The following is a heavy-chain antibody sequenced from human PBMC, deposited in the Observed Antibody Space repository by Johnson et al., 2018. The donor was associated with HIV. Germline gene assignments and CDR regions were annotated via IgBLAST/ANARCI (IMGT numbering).Heavy chain of an antibody. D-gene: IGHD6-13*01. J-gene: IGHJ3*02. CDR1: GFTFSSYG. Sequence: QVQLVESGGGVVQPGRSLRLSCAASGFTFSSYGMHWVRQAPGKGLEWVAVISYYGSNKYYADSVKGRFTISRDNSKNTLYLQMNSLRAEDTAVYYCALKQLVTMEDAFDIWGQGTMVTVSS. V-gene: IGHV3-30*03. CDR3: ALKQLVTMEDAFDI. CDR2: ISYYGSNK.